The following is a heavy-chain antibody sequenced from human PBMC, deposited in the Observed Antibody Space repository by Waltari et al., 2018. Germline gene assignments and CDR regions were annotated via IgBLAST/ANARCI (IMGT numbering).Heavy chain of an antibody. CDR1: GFIVSNNY. J-gene: IGHJ4*02. V-gene: IGHV3-53*01. CDR3: TSDHGLSWPLD. CDR2: IYRGGET. Sequence: EVHLVESGGGLVHPGDSVRLSCAASGFIVSNNYMSWVRQPPGKGLEWVSVIYRGGETYYADSVKGRFTSSRDNSNNTLDLQMNNVRAEDTAVYYCTSDHGLSWPLDWGQGTMVTVSS. D-gene: IGHD6-13*01.